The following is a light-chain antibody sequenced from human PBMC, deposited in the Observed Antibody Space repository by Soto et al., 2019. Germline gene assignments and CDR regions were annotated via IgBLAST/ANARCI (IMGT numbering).Light chain of an antibody. J-gene: IGKJ2*01. CDR2: DAS. Sequence: EIVLTQSPATLSLSPGERATLSCRASQSVSSYLAWYQQKPGQAPRLLIYDASNSATGIPARFSGSGSGTDFTLTISSLEPEDFAVYYCQQRRNWPHTFRQGTKLEIK. V-gene: IGKV3-11*01. CDR3: QQRRNWPHT. CDR1: QSVSSY.